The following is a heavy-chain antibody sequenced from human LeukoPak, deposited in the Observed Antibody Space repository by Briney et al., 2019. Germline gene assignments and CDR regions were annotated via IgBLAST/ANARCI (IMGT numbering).Heavy chain of an antibody. CDR1: GYTFTSNY. CDR2: ISPSGGST. CDR3: ARVMRLRFDP. Sequence: GASVKVSCKAFGYTFTSNYMHWVRQAPGQGPEWMGVISPSGGSTTYAQKFQGRVTMTRDTSISTAYMELSRLRSDDTAVYYCARVMRLRFDPWGQGTLVTVSS. J-gene: IGHJ5*02. V-gene: IGHV1-46*01.